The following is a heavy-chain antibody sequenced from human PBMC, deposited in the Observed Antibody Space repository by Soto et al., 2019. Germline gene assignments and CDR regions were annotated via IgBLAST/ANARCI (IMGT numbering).Heavy chain of an antibody. V-gene: IGHV4-31*03. J-gene: IGHJ5*02. CDR1: GGSISSGGYY. CDR3: ARTGYNLFDP. Sequence: SETLSLTCTVSGGSISSGGYYWSWIRQHPGKGLEWIGYIYYSGSTYYNPSLKSRVTISVATSKNQFSLKLSSVTAADTAVYYCARTGYNLFDPWGQGTLVTVSS. CDR2: IYYSGST.